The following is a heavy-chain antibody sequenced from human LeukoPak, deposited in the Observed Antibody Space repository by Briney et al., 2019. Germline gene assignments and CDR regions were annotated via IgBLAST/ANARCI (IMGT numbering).Heavy chain of an antibody. CDR1: GFTFSSYA. Sequence: PGGSLRLSCAASGFTFSSYAMSWVRQAPGKGLEWVSAISGSGGSTYYADSVKGRLTISRDNSKNTLYLQMNSLRAEDTAVYYCAKRSSGWRYFDYWGQGTLVTVSS. J-gene: IGHJ4*02. CDR3: AKRSSGWRYFDY. CDR2: ISGSGGST. V-gene: IGHV3-23*01. D-gene: IGHD6-19*01.